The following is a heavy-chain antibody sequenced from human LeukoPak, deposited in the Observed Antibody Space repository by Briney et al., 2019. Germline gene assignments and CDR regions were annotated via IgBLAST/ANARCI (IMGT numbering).Heavy chain of an antibody. Sequence: GGSLRLSCAASGFTFSNYWMHWVRQAPGKGLVWVSRINSDGSSTSYADSVKGRFTISTDNAKNTLYLQMNSLRAEDTAVYYCARDTEFSRGSGTGRYYYYYGMDVWGQGTTVTVSS. CDR3: ARDTEFSRGSGTGRYYYYYGMDV. CDR2: INSDGSST. CDR1: GFTFSNYW. D-gene: IGHD3-10*01. J-gene: IGHJ6*02. V-gene: IGHV3-74*01.